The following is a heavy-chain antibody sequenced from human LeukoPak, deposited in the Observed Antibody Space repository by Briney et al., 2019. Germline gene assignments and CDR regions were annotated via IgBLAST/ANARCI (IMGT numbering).Heavy chain of an antibody. CDR1: GFTVSSNY. J-gene: IGHJ4*02. CDR3: ARIYSGYDSHFDY. D-gene: IGHD5-12*01. Sequence: GGSLRLSCAASGFTVSSNYMSWVRQAPGKGLEWVSIIYRVGSTYYADSVKGRFTISRDNSKNTLFLQMNSLRAEDTAVYYCARIYSGYDSHFDYWGQETLVTVSS. CDR2: IYRVGST. V-gene: IGHV3-53*01.